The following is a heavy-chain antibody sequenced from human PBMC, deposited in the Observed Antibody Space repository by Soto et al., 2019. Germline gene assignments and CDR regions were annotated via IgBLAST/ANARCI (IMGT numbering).Heavy chain of an antibody. CDR3: ARDTGDGTFDF. CDR2: INAGYGNT. D-gene: IGHD7-27*01. CDR1: GYTFSSYA. J-gene: IGHJ4*02. V-gene: IGHV1-3*01. Sequence: ASVKVSCKASGYTFSSYATHWVRQAPGQRLEWMGWINAGYGNTKSSQKFQDRVTISRDTSASTAYMELTSLRSEDTAVYYCARDTGDGTFDFWGQGTLVTVSS.